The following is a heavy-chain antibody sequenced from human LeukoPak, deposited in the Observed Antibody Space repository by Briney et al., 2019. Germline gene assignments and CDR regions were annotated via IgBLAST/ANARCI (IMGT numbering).Heavy chain of an antibody. CDR2: IYYSGST. V-gene: IGHV4-59*01. D-gene: IGHD2/OR15-2a*01. Sequence: PSETLSLTCTASGVSISSYYWSWIRQPPGKGLEWIGYIYYSGSTNYNPSLKSRVTISVDTSKNQFSLKLSSVTAADTAVYYWASRSVLGEFDPGGQGTLVTVSS. CDR3: ASRSVLGEFDP. CDR1: GVSISSYY. J-gene: IGHJ5*02.